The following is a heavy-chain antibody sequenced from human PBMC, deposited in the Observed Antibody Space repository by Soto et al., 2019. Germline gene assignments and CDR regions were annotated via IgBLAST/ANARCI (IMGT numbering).Heavy chain of an antibody. V-gene: IGHV4-39*01. CDR1: GGTIISTSYY. CDR2: IYCSGST. J-gene: IGHJ6*02. D-gene: IGHD6-25*01. Sequence: KPSGSLSLTCAASGGTIISTSYYWGWNCQPPGKGLEWIGSIYCSGSTYYNPSLKSLVTISAETSKNRSPLKLSSVTGAETTLHYFAIRATAAGSFYYGMDVSVQGTTVTVSS. CDR3: AIRATAAGSFYYGMDV.